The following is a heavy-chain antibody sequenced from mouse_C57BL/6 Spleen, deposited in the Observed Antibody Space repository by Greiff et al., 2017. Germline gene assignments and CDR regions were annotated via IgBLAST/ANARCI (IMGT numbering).Heavy chain of an antibody. CDR3: AHYYGSSHWYFDV. V-gene: IGHV14-3*01. Sequence: VQLQQSVAELVRPGASVKLSCTASGFNIKNTYMHWVKQRPEQGLEWIGRIDPANGNTKYAPKFQGKATITADTSSNTAYLQLSSLTSEDTAIYFCAHYYGSSHWYFDVWGTGTTVTVSS. CDR2: IDPANGNT. J-gene: IGHJ1*03. D-gene: IGHD1-1*01. CDR1: GFNIKNTY.